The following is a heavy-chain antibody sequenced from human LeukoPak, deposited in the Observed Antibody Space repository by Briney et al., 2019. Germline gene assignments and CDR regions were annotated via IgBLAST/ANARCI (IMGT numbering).Heavy chain of an antibody. CDR2: ISWNSGSI. D-gene: IGHD1-26*01. CDR3: ARSEWEPPNWFDP. Sequence: TGGSLRLSCAASGFTFDDYAMHWVRQAPGKGLEWVSGISWNSGSIGYADSVKGRFTISRDNAKNSLYLQMNSLRAEDTAVYYCARSEWEPPNWFDPWGQGTLVTVSS. J-gene: IGHJ5*02. V-gene: IGHV3-9*01. CDR1: GFTFDDYA.